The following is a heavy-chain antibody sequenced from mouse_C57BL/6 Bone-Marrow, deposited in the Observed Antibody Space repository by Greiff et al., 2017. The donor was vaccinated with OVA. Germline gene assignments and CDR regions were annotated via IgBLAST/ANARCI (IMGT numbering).Heavy chain of an antibody. CDR2: ISSGSSTI. CDR3: ARYYGNYLDY. V-gene: IGHV5-17*01. CDR1: GFTFSDYG. J-gene: IGHJ2*01. D-gene: IGHD2-1*01. Sequence: EVQGVESGGGLVKPGGSLKLSCAASGFTFSDYGMHWVRQAPEKGLEWVAYISSGSSTIYYADTVKGRFTLSRDNAKNTLFLQRTSLRSEDTAMYYCARYYGNYLDYWGQGTTLTVSS.